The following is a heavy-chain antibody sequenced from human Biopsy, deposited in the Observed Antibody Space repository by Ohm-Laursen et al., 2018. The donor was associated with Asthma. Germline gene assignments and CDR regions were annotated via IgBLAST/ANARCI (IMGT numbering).Heavy chain of an antibody. CDR3: AKDFRGIAVAGDRGFDY. CDR1: GFTFSSSA. Sequence: SLRLSCAASGFTFSSSAMSWVRQAPGKGQERVSAITGSGGTTYYADSVRGRFTISRDNSKSTLFLQMDSLSAEDTAVYYCAKDFRGIAVAGDRGFDYWGQGTLVTVSS. V-gene: IGHV3-23*01. D-gene: IGHD6-19*01. J-gene: IGHJ4*02. CDR2: ITGSGGTT.